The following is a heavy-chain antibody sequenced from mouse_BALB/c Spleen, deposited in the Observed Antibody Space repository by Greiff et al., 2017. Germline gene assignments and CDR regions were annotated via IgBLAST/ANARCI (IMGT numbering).Heavy chain of an antibody. J-gene: IGHJ4*01. V-gene: IGHV5-9-4*01. CDR1: GFTFSSYA. CDR2: ISSGGSYT. D-gene: IGHD2-12*01. Sequence: EVKLVESGGGLVKPGGSLKLSCAASGFTFSSYAMSWVRQSPEKRLEWVAEISSGGSYTYYPDTVTGRFTISRDNAKNTLYLEMSSLRSEDTAMYYCAREDIERRGGHYAMDYWGQGTSVTVSS. CDR3: AREDIERRGGHYAMDY.